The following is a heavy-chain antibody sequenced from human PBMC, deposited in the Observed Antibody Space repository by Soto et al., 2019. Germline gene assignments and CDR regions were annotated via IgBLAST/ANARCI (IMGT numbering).Heavy chain of an antibody. CDR3: ARVTPGNNLYYFSGLDV. Sequence: GGSLRLSCVASGFNFGTYAIHWVRQAPGKGLQWVALIAYDGINTYYADSVKGRFTISRDDSKNTLHLQMNSLRPEDTGVYFCARVTPGNNLYYFSGLDVWGQGTSVTVSS. J-gene: IGHJ6*02. V-gene: IGHV3-30-3*01. D-gene: IGHD1-1*01. CDR2: IAYDGINT. CDR1: GFNFGTYA.